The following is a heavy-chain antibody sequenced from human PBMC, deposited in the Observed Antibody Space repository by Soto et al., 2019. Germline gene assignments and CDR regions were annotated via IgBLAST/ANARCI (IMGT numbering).Heavy chain of an antibody. V-gene: IGHV4-34*01. Sequence: SETLSLTCAVYGGSFSGYYWSWIRQPPGKGLEWIGEINHSGSTNYNPSLKSRVTISVDTSKNQFSLKLSSVTAADTAVYYCARGRKGSMVRGVINSHYYYMDVWGKGTTVTVSS. CDR1: GGSFSGYY. CDR2: INHSGST. J-gene: IGHJ6*03. D-gene: IGHD3-10*01. CDR3: ARGRKGSMVRGVINSHYYYMDV.